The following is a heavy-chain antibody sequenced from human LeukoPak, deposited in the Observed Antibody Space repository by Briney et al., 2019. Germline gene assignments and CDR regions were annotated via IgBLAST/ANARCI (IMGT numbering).Heavy chain of an antibody. CDR1: GFTFSSYG. J-gene: IGHJ6*04. Sequence: GRSLRLSCAASGFTFSSYGMHWVRQAPGKGLEWVAVIWYDGSNKYYADSVKGRFTISRDNSKNTLYLQMNSLRAEDTAAYCCAGGYYGMDVWGKGTTVTVSS. CDR2: IWYDGSNK. CDR3: AGGYYGMDV. V-gene: IGHV3-33*01.